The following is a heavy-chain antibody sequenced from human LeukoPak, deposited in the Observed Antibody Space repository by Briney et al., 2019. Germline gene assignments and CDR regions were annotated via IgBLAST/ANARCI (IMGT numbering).Heavy chain of an antibody. CDR3: ARLRCSSTSCPFYYYYYMDV. D-gene: IGHD2-2*01. Sequence: SETLSLTCAVSGYSISSGYYWGWIRQPPGKGLEWIGSIYHSGSTYYNPSLKSRVTISVDTSKNQFSLRLSSVTAADTAVYYCARLRCSSTSCPFYYYYYMDVWGKGTTVTVSS. J-gene: IGHJ6*03. V-gene: IGHV4-38-2*01. CDR1: GYSISSGYY. CDR2: IYHSGST.